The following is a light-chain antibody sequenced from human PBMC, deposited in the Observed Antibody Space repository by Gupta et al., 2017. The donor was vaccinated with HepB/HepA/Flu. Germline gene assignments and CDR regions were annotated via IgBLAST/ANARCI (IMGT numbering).Light chain of an antibody. CDR1: DSDIGYNH. CDR3: SSYAGSLTWI. CDR2: DVN. V-gene: IGLV2-11*01. Sequence: SVLPPPHSVSGSLGHSVSISCSGSDSDIGYNHVSWYQQNPGEVPKLLRYDVNKRPSGDPDRFSGSGSGNTASLTISGLQADDESDYHCSSYAGSLTWIFGGGTRLTVL. J-gene: IGLJ2*01.